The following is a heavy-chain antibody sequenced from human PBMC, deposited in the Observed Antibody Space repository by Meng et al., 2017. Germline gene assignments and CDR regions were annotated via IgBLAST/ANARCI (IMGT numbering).Heavy chain of an antibody. D-gene: IGHD3-10*01. Sequence: VQLVQYGAEVKKPGASVKVSCKASGYTFTTYYIHWVRQAPGQGLEWMGWINPNTGGTNYAQKFQDRVTMTRDTSSRSVYMDLTRLRYEDTAVYYCVRGRFGAPLDVWGQGSTVTVSS. J-gene: IGHJ6*02. CDR3: VRGRFGAPLDV. V-gene: IGHV1-2*02. CDR1: GYTFTTYY. CDR2: INPNTGGT.